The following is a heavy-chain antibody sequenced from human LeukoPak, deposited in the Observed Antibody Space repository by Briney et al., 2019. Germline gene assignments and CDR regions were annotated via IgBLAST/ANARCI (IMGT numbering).Heavy chain of an antibody. CDR1: GDSTSSDRYY. J-gene: IGHJ4*02. D-gene: IGHD1-26*01. V-gene: IGHV4-39*01. Sequence: SETLSLTCTVSGDSTSSDRYYGGWVRQPPGKGLEWIGNIYYSGSTYYNPSLKSRVTMSVDTSKNQSFLKLNSVTAADTAVYYCARGRPYSGGYHLDYWGQGTLVTVSA. CDR2: IYYSGST. CDR3: ARGRPYSGGYHLDY.